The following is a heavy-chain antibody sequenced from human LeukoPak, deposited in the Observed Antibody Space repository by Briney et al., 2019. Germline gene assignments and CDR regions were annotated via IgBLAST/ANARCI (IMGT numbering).Heavy chain of an antibody. V-gene: IGHV1-18*04. CDR1: GYTFINYG. D-gene: IGHD5-12*01. CDR3: ARVSTNSRVGGYDPQWYFDL. J-gene: IGHJ2*01. Sequence: ASVKVSCKASGYTFINYGFTWVRQAPGQGREGMGWISGYNGNTNYLQKFQGRVTITTDTSTTTVYMELRSLSSDDTAVYYCARVSTNSRVGGYDPQWYFDLWGRGTLVTVSS. CDR2: ISGYNGNT.